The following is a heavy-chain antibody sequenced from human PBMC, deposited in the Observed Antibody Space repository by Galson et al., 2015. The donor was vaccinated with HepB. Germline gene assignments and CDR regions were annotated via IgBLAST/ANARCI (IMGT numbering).Heavy chain of an antibody. CDR2: TYYRSKWYN. Sequence: CAISGDSVSSNSAAWNRIRQSPSRGLEWLGRTYYRSKWYNDYAVSVKSRITINPDTSKNQFSLQLNSVTPEDTAVYYCARASTGYSYGTPGFDYWGQGTLVTVSS. D-gene: IGHD5-18*01. CDR3: ARASTGYSYGTPGFDY. V-gene: IGHV6-1*01. CDR1: GDSVSSNSAA. J-gene: IGHJ4*02.